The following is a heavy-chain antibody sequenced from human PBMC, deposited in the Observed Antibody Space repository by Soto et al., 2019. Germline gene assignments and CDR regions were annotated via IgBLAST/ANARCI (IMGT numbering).Heavy chain of an antibody. CDR3: AKGYSYGYFNVY. V-gene: IGHV3-30*18. J-gene: IGHJ4*02. Sequence: GGSLRLSCAASGVPFSSYGMHWVRQAPGKGLEGVAVISYDGSNKYYADSVKGRFTISRDKSKNTLYLQMNSLRAEDTGVYYCAKGYSYGYFNVYWGLGTLVTVSS. CDR1: GVPFSSYG. D-gene: IGHD5-18*01. CDR2: ISYDGSNK.